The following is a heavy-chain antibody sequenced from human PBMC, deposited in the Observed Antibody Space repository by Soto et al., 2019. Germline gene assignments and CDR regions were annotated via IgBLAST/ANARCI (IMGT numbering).Heavy chain of an antibody. CDR3: ARDGLMNGPDMDK. V-gene: IGHV3-74*01. J-gene: IGHJ4*02. CDR2: VGSDGRGA. D-gene: IGHD3-16*01. CDR1: GFTFSNYW. Sequence: EVQLVESGGGLVQPGGSVRLSCAASGFTFSNYWMHWVRQTPGKGLVWVSRVGSDGRGATYADSVKGRFTISRDNAKNTLYLQMDSLRVEDTAMDHCARDGLMNGPDMDKWGQGILVMVSS.